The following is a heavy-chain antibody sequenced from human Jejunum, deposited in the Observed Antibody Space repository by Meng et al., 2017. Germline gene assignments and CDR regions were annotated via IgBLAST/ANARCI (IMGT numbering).Heavy chain of an antibody. D-gene: IGHD5-24*01. CDR3: VARDGYNSPALGY. Sequence: QVQLQESGQGLVKPSQTLSLTCTVSGGSLSSGGYYWNWIRKHAGRGLEWIGYIYYTGRTDYNPSLWSRVTISRDTSKNQFSLKVTSVTAADTAMYYCVARDGYNSPALGYWGQGNLVTVSS. CDR1: GGSLSSGGYY. J-gene: IGHJ4*02. V-gene: IGHV4-31*03. CDR2: IYYTGRT.